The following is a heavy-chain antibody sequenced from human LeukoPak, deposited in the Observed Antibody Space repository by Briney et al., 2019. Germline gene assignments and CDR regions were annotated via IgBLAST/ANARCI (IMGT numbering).Heavy chain of an antibody. CDR2: ISGSGGST. D-gene: IGHD5-18*01. J-gene: IGHJ4*02. Sequence: GGSLRLSCAASGFTFSSYAMSWVRQAPGKGLEWVSAISGSGGSTYYADSVKGRLTISRDNSKNTLYLQMNSLRAEDTAVYYCAKDLIDEDTALDYWGQGTLVTVSS. CDR1: GFTFSSYA. CDR3: AKDLIDEDTALDY. V-gene: IGHV3-23*01.